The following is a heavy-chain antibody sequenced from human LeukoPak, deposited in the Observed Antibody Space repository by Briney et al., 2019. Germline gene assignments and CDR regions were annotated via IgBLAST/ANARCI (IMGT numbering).Heavy chain of an antibody. V-gene: IGHV4-61*01. CDR1: GGXVSSSPYY. CDR2: IHYTGTT. Sequence: SETLSLTCTVSGGXVSSSPYYWSWIRQPPGKGLEWIGYIHYTGTTNYNPSLKSRVTISVDTSKNKFSLKVSSVTAADTAVYYCARSYRGAHWGPGTLVTVSS. CDR3: ARSYRGAH. J-gene: IGHJ4*02.